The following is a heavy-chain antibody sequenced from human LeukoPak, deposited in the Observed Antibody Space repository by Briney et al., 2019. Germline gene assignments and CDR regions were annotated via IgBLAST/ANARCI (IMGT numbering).Heavy chain of an antibody. V-gene: IGHV4-39*01. Sequence: PSETLSLTCTVSGGSISSSSYYWGWIRQPPGKRLEWVGSIYYSGSTYYNPSLKSRVTISVDTSKHQFFLKLSSVTAADTAVYYCAILGPLWLGAFDIWGQGTMVTVSS. J-gene: IGHJ3*02. CDR1: GGSISSSSYY. D-gene: IGHD3-10*01. CDR3: AILGPLWLGAFDI. CDR2: IYYSGST.